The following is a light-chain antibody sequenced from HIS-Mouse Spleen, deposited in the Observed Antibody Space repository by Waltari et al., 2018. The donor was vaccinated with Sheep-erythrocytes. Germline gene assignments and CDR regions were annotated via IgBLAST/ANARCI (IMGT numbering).Light chain of an antibody. CDR3: AAWDDSLSGNWV. CDR2: RNK. Sequence: QSVLTQPPSASGTPGQRVTISCSGSSSNIGSNSAYWYQQLPGTYPKRLLSRNKQRPWGAPDRLSGAESGTSASLAISVLGSEDEADYYCAAWDDSLSGNWVFGGGTKLTVL. V-gene: IGLV1-47*01. CDR1: SSNIGSNS. J-gene: IGLJ3*02.